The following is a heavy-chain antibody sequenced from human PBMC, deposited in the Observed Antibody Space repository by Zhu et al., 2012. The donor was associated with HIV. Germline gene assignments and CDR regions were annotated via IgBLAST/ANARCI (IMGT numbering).Heavy chain of an antibody. CDR2: IYYSGST. Sequence: QVQLQESGPGLVKPSETLSLTCTVSGGSISSSSYYWGWIRQPPGKGLEWIGSIYYSGSTYYNPSLKSRVTISVDTSKNQFSLKLSSVTAADTAVYYCARPGDYGDYWDFDYWGQGTLVTVSS. J-gene: IGHJ4*02. CDR1: GGSISSSSYY. D-gene: IGHD4-17*01. CDR3: ARPGDYGDYWDFDY. V-gene: IGHV4-39*01.